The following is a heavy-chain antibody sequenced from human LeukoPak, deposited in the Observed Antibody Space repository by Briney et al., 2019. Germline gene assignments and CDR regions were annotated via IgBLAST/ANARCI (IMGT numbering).Heavy chain of an antibody. CDR2: ISSSGNII. D-gene: IGHD2-2*03. CDR1: GFTFDDYA. CDR3: ARDLGIVTGFDY. J-gene: IGHJ4*02. V-gene: IGHV3-48*03. Sequence: GGSLRLSCAASGFTFDDYAMHWVRQAPGKGLEWVSYISSSGNIIKYADSVKGRFTISRDNTKNSLFLQMNSLRGEDTAVYYCARDLGIVTGFDYWGQGTLVTVSS.